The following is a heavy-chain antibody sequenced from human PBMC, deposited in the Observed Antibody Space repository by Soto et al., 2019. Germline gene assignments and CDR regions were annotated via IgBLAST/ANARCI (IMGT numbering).Heavy chain of an antibody. V-gene: IGHV3-30*18. D-gene: IGHD3-22*01. CDR1: GFTFSDYG. Sequence: GGSLRLSCAASGFTFSDYGMHWVRQAPGKGLEWVAVISYDGNHQEYADSVKGRFTISRDKSKNTLYLQMNSLRAEDTAVYYCAKDHVIVVVKDAFDIWGQGTMVTVSS. CDR2: ISYDGNHQ. CDR3: AKDHVIVVVKDAFDI. J-gene: IGHJ3*02.